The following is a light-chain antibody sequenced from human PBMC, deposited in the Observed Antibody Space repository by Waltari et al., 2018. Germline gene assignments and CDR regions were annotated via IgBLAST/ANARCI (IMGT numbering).Light chain of an antibody. CDR3: QQANTFPYT. V-gene: IGKV1-12*01. J-gene: IGKJ2*01. CDR1: QAVSTW. CDR2: AAS. Sequence: DIQMTQSPSSVSASVGDRVTITCRASQAVSTWLAWYQQKPGKAPPRLIYAASRLQSGVPSRFSGSGSGTDFTLTISTLQPEDFATYYCQQANTFPYTFGQGTKLEI.